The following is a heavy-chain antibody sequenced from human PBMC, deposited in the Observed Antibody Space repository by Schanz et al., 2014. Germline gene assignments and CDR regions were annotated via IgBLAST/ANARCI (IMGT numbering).Heavy chain of an antibody. CDR3: ARLRGGGVIITT. V-gene: IGHV4-39*01. CDR2: MYSSGST. J-gene: IGHJ5*02. Sequence: QLQLQESGPGLVKASETLSLTCSVSGGSINSGGYRWGWIRQPPGKGLEWIGTMYSSGSTYYNPSLNSRVTIPTTPSRNHFPLKVISATAADTALYYCARLRGGGVIITTWGQGTLVTVSS. CDR1: GGSINSGGYR. D-gene: IGHD3-10*01.